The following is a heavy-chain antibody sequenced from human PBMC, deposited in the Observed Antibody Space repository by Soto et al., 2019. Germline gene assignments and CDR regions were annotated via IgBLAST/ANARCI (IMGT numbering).Heavy chain of an antibody. V-gene: IGHV3-11*01. Sequence: PGVSPSLSCAAAGLIFSDYYMSWIRHAPGKGLEWVSYISSSGSTIYYADSVKGRFTIPRDNAKNSLYLQMNSLTSDDTAVYYCTRDMLKQPLVGFQHNWFDPWGQGTLVTVSS. CDR1: GLIFSDYY. J-gene: IGHJ5*01. D-gene: IGHD3-10*02. CDR3: TRDMLKQPLVGFQHNWFDP. CDR2: ISSSGSTI.